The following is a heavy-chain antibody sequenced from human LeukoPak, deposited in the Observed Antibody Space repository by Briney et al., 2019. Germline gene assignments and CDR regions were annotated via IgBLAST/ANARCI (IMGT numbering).Heavy chain of an antibody. D-gene: IGHD6-13*01. CDR1: GGSISSGGYY. Sequence: SETLSLTCTVSGGSISSGGYYWSWIRQPPGKGLEWIGYIYDSGTTYYNPSLKSRVTMSVDRSKNQFSLELRSVTAADTAMYYCARGIPYSSSWIDYWGQGTLVTVSS. V-gene: IGHV4-30-2*01. CDR3: ARGIPYSSSWIDY. CDR2: IYDSGTT. J-gene: IGHJ4*02.